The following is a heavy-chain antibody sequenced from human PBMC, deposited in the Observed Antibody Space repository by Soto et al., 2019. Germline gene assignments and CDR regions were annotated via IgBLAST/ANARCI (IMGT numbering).Heavy chain of an antibody. CDR2: FYDSGST. V-gene: IGHV4-61*01. D-gene: IGHD3-22*01. CDR3: ARGDDSSGYYRRDYYFDY. CDR1: GGSVSSGSYY. J-gene: IGHJ4*02. Sequence: QVQLQESGPGLVKPSETLSLTCTVSGGSVSSGSYYWSWIRQPPGKGLEWIGYFYDSGSTNYNPSLKSRVTIPVDTSKNQFSLKLSSVTAADTAVYYCARGDDSSGYYRRDYYFDYWGQGTLVTVSS.